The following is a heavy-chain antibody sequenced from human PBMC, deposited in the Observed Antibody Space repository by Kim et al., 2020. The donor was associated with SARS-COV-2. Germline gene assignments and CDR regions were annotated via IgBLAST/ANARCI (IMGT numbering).Heavy chain of an antibody. D-gene: IGHD6-13*01. CDR1: GGSFSGYY. CDR3: VRCAAAGILLGWFDP. CDR2: INHSGST. Sequence: SETLSLTCAVYGGSFSGYYWSWIRQPPGKGLEWIGEINHSGSTNYNPSLKSRVTISVDTSKNQFSLKLSSVTAADTAVYYCVRCAAAGILLGWFDPWGQG. J-gene: IGHJ5*02. V-gene: IGHV4-34*01.